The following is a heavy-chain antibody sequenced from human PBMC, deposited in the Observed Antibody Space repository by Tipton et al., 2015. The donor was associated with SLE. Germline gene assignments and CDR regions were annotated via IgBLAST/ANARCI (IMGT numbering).Heavy chain of an antibody. J-gene: IGHJ4*02. Sequence: TLSLTCTVSGGSISSYYWSWIRQSPGKGLAWIGYIYTSGSTNYNPSLKSRVTISADTSKNQFSLKLSSVTAADTAVYYCARDCCGDPFNYWGQGTLGTVSS. V-gene: IGHV4-4*08. CDR3: ARDCCGDPFNY. D-gene: IGHD2-21*02. CDR1: GGSISSYY. CDR2: IYTSGST.